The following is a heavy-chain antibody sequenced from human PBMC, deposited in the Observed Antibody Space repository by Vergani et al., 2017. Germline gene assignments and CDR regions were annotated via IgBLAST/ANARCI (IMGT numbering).Heavy chain of an antibody. J-gene: IGHJ5*02. D-gene: IGHD2-15*01. CDR3: ARNREAGGVVVVVTTKGHNWFDP. CDR1: GGSFSGYY. V-gene: IGHV4-34*01. CDR2: INHRGST. Sequence: QVQLQQWGAGLLKPSETLSLTCAVYGGSFSGYYWSWFRQPPGQGLEWIGEINHRGSTNYNPSLKSRVTISVDTSKNQFSLKLSSVTAADTAVYYCARNREAGGVVVVVTTKGHNWFDPWGQGTLVTVSS.